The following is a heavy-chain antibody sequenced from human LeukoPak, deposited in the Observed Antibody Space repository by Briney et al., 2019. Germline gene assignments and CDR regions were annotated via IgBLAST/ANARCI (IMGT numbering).Heavy chain of an antibody. V-gene: IGHV4-39*07. CDR1: GGSISSSSYY. CDR2: IYYSGST. CDR3: ARGAGYYDSSGYYTY. D-gene: IGHD3-22*01. J-gene: IGHJ4*02. Sequence: KASETLSLTCTVSGGSISSSSYYWGWIRQPPGKGLEWIGSIYYSGSTYYNPSLKSRVTISVDTSKNQFSLKLSSVTAADTAVYYCARGAGYYDSSGYYTYWGQGTLVTVSS.